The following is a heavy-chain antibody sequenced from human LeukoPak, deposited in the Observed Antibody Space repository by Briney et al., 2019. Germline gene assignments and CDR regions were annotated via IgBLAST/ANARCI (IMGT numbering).Heavy chain of an antibody. D-gene: IGHD6-19*01. V-gene: IGHV6-1*01. CDR2: TYYRSKWYN. CDR3: ARDPTETKQWLVLRVFGYFDY. Sequence: SQTLSLTCAISGDSVSSNSAAWNWIRQSPSRGLEWLGRTYYRSKWYNDYAVSVKSRITINPDTSKNQFSLQLNSVTPEDTAVYYCARDPTETKQWLVLRVFGYFDYWGQGTLVTVSS. J-gene: IGHJ4*02. CDR1: GDSVSSNSAA.